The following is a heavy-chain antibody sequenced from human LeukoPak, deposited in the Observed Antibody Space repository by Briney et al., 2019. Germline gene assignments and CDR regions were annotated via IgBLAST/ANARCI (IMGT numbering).Heavy chain of an antibody. V-gene: IGHV3-33*01. CDR3: ARDGGYSSGWYVGEIDY. Sequence: PGGSLRLSCAASGFTFSSYGMHWVRQAPGKGLEGVAVIWYDGSNKYYADSVKGRFTISRDNSKNTLYLQMNSLRAEDTAVYYCARDGGYSSGWYVGEIDYWGQGTLVTVSS. D-gene: IGHD6-19*01. CDR1: GFTFSSYG. J-gene: IGHJ4*02. CDR2: IWYDGSNK.